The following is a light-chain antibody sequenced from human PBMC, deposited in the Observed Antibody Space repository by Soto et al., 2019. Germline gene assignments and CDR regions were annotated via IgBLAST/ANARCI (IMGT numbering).Light chain of an antibody. Sequence: MTQSPATLSASVGDRVTITCRASPSISNWLAWYQQKPGKAPKLLLYKASTLQSGVPSRFSGSGSGTEFSLTISSLQPDGFATYYCQKYNSYPYTFGQGTKGDIK. V-gene: IGKV1-5*03. CDR1: PSISNW. CDR3: QKYNSYPYT. CDR2: KAS. J-gene: IGKJ2*01.